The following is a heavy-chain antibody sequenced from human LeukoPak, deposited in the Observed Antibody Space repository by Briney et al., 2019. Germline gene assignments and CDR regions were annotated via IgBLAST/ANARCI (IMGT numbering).Heavy chain of an antibody. D-gene: IGHD3-10*02. J-gene: IGHJ6*04. Sequence: GGSLRLSCAASGFIFDDYDMNWVRQAPGKGLEWVSHINWNGNTIGYGDSVKGRFTISRDNAKNSLYLQMNSLRAEDTAVYYCAELGITMIGGVWGKGTTVTISS. CDR1: GFIFDDYD. CDR3: AELGITMIGGV. V-gene: IGHV3-20*04. CDR2: INWNGNTI.